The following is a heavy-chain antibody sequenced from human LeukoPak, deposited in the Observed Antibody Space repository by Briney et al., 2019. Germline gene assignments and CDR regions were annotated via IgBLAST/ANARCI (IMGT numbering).Heavy chain of an antibody. D-gene: IGHD3-10*01. J-gene: IGHJ4*02. V-gene: IGHV3-66*01. CDR2: IYVSGST. CDR3: ATSAIRGVRALDY. Sequence: GGSLRLSCAASGFTVSNNYMNWVRQAAGKGPEGVSVIYVSGSTYYADSVKGRFTISRDNSKNTLYLQMNSLRAEDTAVYYCATSAIRGVRALDYWGQGTLVTVSS. CDR1: GFTVSNNY.